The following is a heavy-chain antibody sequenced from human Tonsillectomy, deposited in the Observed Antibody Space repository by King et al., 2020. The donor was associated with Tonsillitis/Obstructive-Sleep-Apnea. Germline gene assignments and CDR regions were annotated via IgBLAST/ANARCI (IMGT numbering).Heavy chain of an antibody. CDR2: IYYSGST. D-gene: IGHD2-15*01. Sequence: QLQESGPGLVKPSETLSLTCTVSGGSISSSSYYWSWIRQPPGKGLEWIGSIYYSGSTYYNPSLKSRVTISVDTSKNQFSLKLSSVTAADTAVYYCARLWDIVVVVAAKGAFDIWGQGTMVTVSS. V-gene: IGHV4-39*01. J-gene: IGHJ3*02. CDR1: GGSISSSSYY. CDR3: ARLWDIVVVVAAKGAFDI.